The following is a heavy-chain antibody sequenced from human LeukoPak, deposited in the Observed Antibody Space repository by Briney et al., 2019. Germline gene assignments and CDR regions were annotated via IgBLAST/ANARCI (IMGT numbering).Heavy chain of an antibody. D-gene: IGHD4-17*01. CDR1: GFTFSSYA. CDR2: ISGSGGST. J-gene: IGHJ6*02. V-gene: IGHV3-23*01. CDR3: AKGSYGDHYYYYGMDV. Sequence: GGSLRLSCAASGFTFSSYAMTWVRQAPGKGLEWVSAISGSGGSTFYADSVKGRFTMSRDNSKNTLYLQMNSLRVEDTAVYYCAKGSYGDHYYYYGMDVWGQGTTVTVSS.